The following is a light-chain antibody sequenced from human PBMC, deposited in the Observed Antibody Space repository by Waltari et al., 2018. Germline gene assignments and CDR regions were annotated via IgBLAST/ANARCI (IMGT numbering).Light chain of an antibody. Sequence: DIQMTQSPSSLSASVGDRVTITCRASQSVSSSLNWYQQKPGKAPKLLIYAASSLQSGVPSRFSGGGSGTDFTLTISSLQPEDFATYYCQQSYSTPYTCGQGTKLEIK. CDR3: QQSYSTPYT. CDR1: QSVSSS. J-gene: IGKJ2*01. CDR2: AAS. V-gene: IGKV1-39*01.